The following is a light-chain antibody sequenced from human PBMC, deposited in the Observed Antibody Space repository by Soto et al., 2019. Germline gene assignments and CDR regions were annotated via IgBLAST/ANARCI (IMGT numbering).Light chain of an antibody. J-gene: IGLJ1*01. CDR1: SSDVGIYNY. CDR3: SSYTTSRPRV. CDR2: EVS. Sequence: QSSLTQPASVSGSPGQSIAISCTGSSSDVGIYNYVSWYQQHPGKVPKLIIYEVSNRPSGVSNRFSGSKSGNTASLTISGLQAEDEADYYCSSYTTSRPRVFGIGTKVTV. V-gene: IGLV2-14*01.